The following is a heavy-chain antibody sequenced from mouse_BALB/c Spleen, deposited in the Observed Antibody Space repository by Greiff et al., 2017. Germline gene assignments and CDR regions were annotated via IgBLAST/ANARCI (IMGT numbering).Heavy chain of an antibody. J-gene: IGHJ2*01. D-gene: IGHD2-4*01. Sequence: EVQLVESGPGLVKPSQSLSLTCSVTGYSITSGYYWNWIRQFPGNKLEWMGYISYDGSNNYNPSLKNRISITRDTSKNQFFLKLNSVTTEDTATYYCAREGIYYDSLYYFDYWGQGTTLTVSS. CDR3: AREGIYYDSLYYFDY. CDR1: GYSITSGYY. V-gene: IGHV3-6*02. CDR2: ISYDGSN.